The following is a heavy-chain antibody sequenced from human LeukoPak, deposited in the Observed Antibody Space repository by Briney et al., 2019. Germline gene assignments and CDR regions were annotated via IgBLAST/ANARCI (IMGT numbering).Heavy chain of an antibody. CDR3: ATLDGYAN. J-gene: IGHJ4*02. CDR1: GFTFDDFA. D-gene: IGHD5-24*01. CDR2: VSWNSASI. Sequence: PGGSLRLSCAASGFTFDDFAMHWVRQAPAKGLEWVSGVSWNSASIGYADSVKGRFTISRDNAKNSLYLQMNSLRAEDMALYYCATLDGYANWGQGTLVTVSS. V-gene: IGHV3-9*03.